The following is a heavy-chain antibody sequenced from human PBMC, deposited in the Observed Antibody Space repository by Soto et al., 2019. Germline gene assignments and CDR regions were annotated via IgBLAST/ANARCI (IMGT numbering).Heavy chain of an antibody. CDR3: VKDRMAYNSVWDPFDI. CDR2: IGSVGGDT. Sequence: GGSLLSCAASGFTFYSYAMSWVRQAPGKGLEWVSTIGSVGGDTYYADSVKGRFTISRDDSKNTLLLQMNSLRAEDTAVYYCVKDRMAYNSVWDPFDIWGQGTMVTVSS. CDR1: GFTFYSYA. D-gene: IGHD1-20*01. V-gene: IGHV3-23*01. J-gene: IGHJ3*02.